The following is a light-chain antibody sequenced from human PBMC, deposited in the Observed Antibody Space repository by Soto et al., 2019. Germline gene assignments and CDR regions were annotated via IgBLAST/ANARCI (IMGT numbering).Light chain of an antibody. Sequence: DIQMTQSPSTLSASVGDRVTITCRASQTISNWLAWYQQKPGKAPKLLIYDASSLEGGVPSRFSGSGSGTEFTLTLSSLQPDDFATYYCQHYYSYWTFGKGTKVETK. CDR3: QHYYSYWT. J-gene: IGKJ1*01. CDR2: DAS. CDR1: QTISNW. V-gene: IGKV1-5*01.